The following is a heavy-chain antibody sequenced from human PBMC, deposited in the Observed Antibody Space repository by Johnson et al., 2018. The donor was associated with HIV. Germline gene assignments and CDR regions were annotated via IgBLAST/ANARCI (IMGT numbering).Heavy chain of an antibody. CDR3: AKGDYGDYEGSDAFDI. D-gene: IGHD4-17*01. V-gene: IGHV3-30-3*01. J-gene: IGHJ3*02. CDR2: ISYDGNNK. CDR1: GFTFSNFA. Sequence: QVQLVESGGGVVQPGRSLRLSCAASGFTFSNFALHWVRQAPGKGLEWVAIISYDGNNKYYAGSVKGRFTISRDNSKNMLYLQMNSLRAEDTAVYYCAKGDYGDYEGSDAFDIWGQGTMVTVSS.